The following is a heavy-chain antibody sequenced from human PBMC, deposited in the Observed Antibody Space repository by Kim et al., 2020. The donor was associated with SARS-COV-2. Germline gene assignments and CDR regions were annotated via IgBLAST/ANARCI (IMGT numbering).Heavy chain of an antibody. Sequence: SVKVSCKASGGTFSSYAISWVRQAPGQGLEWMGGIIPIFGTANYAQKFQGRVTITADKSTSTAYMELSSLRSEDTAVYYCARQKLDYGDYAGNWFDPWGQGTLVTVSS. CDR3: ARQKLDYGDYAGNWFDP. CDR1: GGTFSSYA. J-gene: IGHJ5*02. CDR2: IIPIFGTA. D-gene: IGHD4-17*01. V-gene: IGHV1-69*06.